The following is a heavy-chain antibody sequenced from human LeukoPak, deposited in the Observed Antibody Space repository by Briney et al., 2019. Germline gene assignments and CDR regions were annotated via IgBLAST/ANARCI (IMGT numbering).Heavy chain of an antibody. CDR3: GRGDPEY. J-gene: IGHJ4*02. CDR2: ISSNSSTI. Sequence: GGSLRLSCAASGFTFSSYSMNWVRQAPGKGLEWVSYISSNSSTIYYADSVKGRFTISRDNAKNLLFLQMNSLRAEDTAVYYCGRGDPEYWGQGALVTVSS. CDR1: GFTFSSYS. D-gene: IGHD1-14*01. V-gene: IGHV3-48*04.